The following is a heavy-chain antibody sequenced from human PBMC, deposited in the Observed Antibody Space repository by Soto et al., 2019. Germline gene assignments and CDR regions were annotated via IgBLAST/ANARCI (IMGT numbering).Heavy chain of an antibody. CDR3: ASATVAGGAFDI. V-gene: IGHV3-48*01. CDR1: GFTFSSYS. CDR2: ISSSSSTI. J-gene: IGHJ3*02. D-gene: IGHD6-19*01. Sequence: GGSLRLSCAASGFTFSSYSMNWVRQAPGKGLEWVSYISSSSSTIYYADSVKGRFTISRDNAKNSLYLQMNSLRAEDTAVYYCASATVAGGAFDIWGQRTMVTVSS.